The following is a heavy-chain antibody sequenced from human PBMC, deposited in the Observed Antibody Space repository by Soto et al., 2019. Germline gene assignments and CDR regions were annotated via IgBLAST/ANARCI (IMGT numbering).Heavy chain of an antibody. CDR3: ARTSRFDY. Sequence: QVQLQQWGAGLLKPSETLSLTCAVYGGSFSGYYWSWIRQPPGKGLEWIGQINHSGSTNHNPSLKSRVTISVDTSKNQFSLKLSSVTAADTAVYYCARTSRFDYWGQGTLVTVSS. CDR1: GGSFSGYY. CDR2: INHSGST. V-gene: IGHV4-34*01. D-gene: IGHD6-6*01. J-gene: IGHJ4*02.